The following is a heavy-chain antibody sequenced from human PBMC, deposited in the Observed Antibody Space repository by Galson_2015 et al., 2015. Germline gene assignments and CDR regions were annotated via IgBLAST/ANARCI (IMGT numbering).Heavy chain of an antibody. CDR2: IYYSGTT. CDR3: VRHSVTTVSTYFDY. CDR1: GGSISTNRYY. J-gene: IGHJ4*02. D-gene: IGHD4-17*01. V-gene: IGHV4-39*01. Sequence: ETLSLTCTASGGSISTNRYYWGWICQPPGKGLEWIGTIYYSGTTYYNPSLESRVTISVDTTKNQFSLRLTSVTAADTAVYFCVRHSVTTVSTYFDYWGRGSLVTVSS.